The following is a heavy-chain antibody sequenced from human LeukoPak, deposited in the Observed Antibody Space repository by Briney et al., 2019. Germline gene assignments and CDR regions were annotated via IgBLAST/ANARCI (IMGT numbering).Heavy chain of an antibody. CDR1: GFTFSSYA. CDR2: ISYDGSNK. Sequence: QTGGSLRLSCAASGFTFSSYAMHWVRQAPGKGLEWVAVISYDGSNKYYADSVKGRLTVSRDNAQNAVFLQMANLRADDTAVYYCARWKMELQRNAFDFWGQGTVVTVSS. J-gene: IGHJ3*01. CDR3: ARWKMELQRNAFDF. D-gene: IGHD1-26*01. V-gene: IGHV3-30*07.